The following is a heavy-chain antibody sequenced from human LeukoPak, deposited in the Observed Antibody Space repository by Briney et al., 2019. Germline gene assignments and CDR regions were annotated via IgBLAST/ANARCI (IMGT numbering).Heavy chain of an antibody. CDR1: GFTFSSYS. Sequence: PGGSLRLSCAASGFTFSSYSMNWVRQAPGKGLEWVSYISSSSSTIYYADSVKGRFTISRDNAKNSLYLQMNSLRAEDTAVYYCARDRRGYSYGSDYWGQGTLVTVSS. CDR3: ARDRRGYSYGSDY. V-gene: IGHV3-48*04. J-gene: IGHJ4*02. D-gene: IGHD5-18*01. CDR2: ISSSSSTI.